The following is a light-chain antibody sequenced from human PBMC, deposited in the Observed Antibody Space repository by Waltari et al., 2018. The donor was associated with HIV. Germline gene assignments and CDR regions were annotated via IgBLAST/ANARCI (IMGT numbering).Light chain of an antibody. J-gene: IGLJ3*02. V-gene: IGLV1-44*01. CDR1: ISNIGSNT. Sequence: QSVLTQPPSASGTPGQRVTISCSGSISNIGSNTVNWYQQLPGTAPKLLIYSPNQRPSGVPGRFSGSKSGASASLAISGLQSDDEADYYCATWDDSLNGPVFGGGTKLTVL. CDR2: SPN. CDR3: ATWDDSLNGPV.